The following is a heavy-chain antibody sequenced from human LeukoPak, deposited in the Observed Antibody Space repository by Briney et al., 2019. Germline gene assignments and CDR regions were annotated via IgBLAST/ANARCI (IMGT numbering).Heavy chain of an antibody. Sequence: PGGSLRLSCAASGFTFSSYEMNWVRQAPGKGLEWVSDISSSGTTIYYADSVKGRFTISRDNAKNSLYLQMNSLRAKDTAVYYCASGWDRSAPTTPFDYWGQGTLVTVSS. J-gene: IGHJ4*02. CDR1: GFTFSSYE. CDR2: ISSSGTTI. D-gene: IGHD1-26*01. CDR3: ASGWDRSAPTTPFDY. V-gene: IGHV3-48*03.